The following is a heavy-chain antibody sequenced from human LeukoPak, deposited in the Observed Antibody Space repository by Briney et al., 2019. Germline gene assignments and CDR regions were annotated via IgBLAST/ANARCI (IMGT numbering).Heavy chain of an antibody. CDR3: TGGGLVRGTLHWFDP. V-gene: IGHV4-34*01. CDR2: INHSGST. D-gene: IGHD3-10*01. CDR1: GGSFSGYY. Sequence: PSETLSLTCAVYGGSFSGYYWSWIRQPPGKGREWIGEINHSGSTNYNPSLKSRVTILVDTSRNQFSLQLNSVTHDDTAVYYCTGGGLVRGTLHWFDPWGQGTLVTVSS. J-gene: IGHJ5*02.